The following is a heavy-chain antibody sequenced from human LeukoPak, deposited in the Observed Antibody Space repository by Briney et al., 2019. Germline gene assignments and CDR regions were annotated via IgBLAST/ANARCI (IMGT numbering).Heavy chain of an antibody. Sequence: GGSLRLSCTASGFTFGDYAMSWVRQAPGKGLEWVGFIRSKAYGGTTEYAASVKGRFTISRDDSKSIAYLQMNSLKTEDTAVYSCTRDGSTGMDVWGQGTTVTVSS. J-gene: IGHJ6*02. CDR1: GFTFGDYA. CDR3: TRDGSTGMDV. V-gene: IGHV3-49*04. CDR2: IRSKAYGGTT. D-gene: IGHD6-25*01.